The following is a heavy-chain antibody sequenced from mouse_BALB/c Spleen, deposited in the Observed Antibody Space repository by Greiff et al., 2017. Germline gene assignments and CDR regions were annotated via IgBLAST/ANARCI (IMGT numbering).Heavy chain of an antibody. CDR3: ARGNMITNYWYFDV. CDR1: GYTFTSYY. D-gene: IGHD2-4*01. Sequence: VQLQQSGPELVKPGASVRISCKASGYTFTSYYIHWVKQRPGQGLEWIGWIYPGNVNTKYNEKFQGKATLTADKSSSTAYMQLSSLTSEDSAVYFCARGNMITNYWYFDVWGAGTTVTVSS. CDR2: IYPGNVNT. V-gene: IGHV1S56*01. J-gene: IGHJ1*01.